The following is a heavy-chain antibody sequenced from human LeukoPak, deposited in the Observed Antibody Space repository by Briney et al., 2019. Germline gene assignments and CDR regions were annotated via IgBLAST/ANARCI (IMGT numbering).Heavy chain of an antibody. J-gene: IGHJ3*02. D-gene: IGHD3-16*02. CDR1: GFTVSSNY. CDR2: IYSGGST. CDR3: RGRDPLGELSRDAFDI. Sequence: GGSLRLSCAASGFTVSSNYMSWVRQAPGKGLEWVSVIYSGGSTYYADSVKGRFTISRDNSKNTLYLQMNSLRAEDTAVYYCRGRDPLGELSRDAFDIWGQGAMVTVSS. V-gene: IGHV3-53*01.